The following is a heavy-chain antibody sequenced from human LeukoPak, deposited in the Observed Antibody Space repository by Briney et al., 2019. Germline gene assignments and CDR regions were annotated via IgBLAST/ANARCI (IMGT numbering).Heavy chain of an antibody. J-gene: IGHJ4*02. CDR1: GYTFTGYY. D-gene: IGHD2-2*01. CDR2: ISAYNGNT. Sequence: ASVKVSCKASGYTFTGYYMHWVRQAPGQGLEWMGWISAYNGNTNYAQKLQGRVTMTTDTSTSTAYMELRSLRSDDTAVYYCARVPAAIFCFDYWGQGTLVTVSS. V-gene: IGHV1-18*04. CDR3: ARVPAAIFCFDY.